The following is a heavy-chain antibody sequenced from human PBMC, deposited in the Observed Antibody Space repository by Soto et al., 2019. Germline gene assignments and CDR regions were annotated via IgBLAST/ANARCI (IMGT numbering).Heavy chain of an antibody. CDR2: INPSSSHI. Sequence: GGSLRLSCAASGFTFSTYHMNWVRQAPGKGLEWVSSINPSSSHIYYADSVRGRFTISRDNSKNSMDLQMNSLRTEDAAVYYCARGYCGGGGCYLRRDAIDVWGKGTMVTVSS. CDR3: ARGYCGGGGCYLRRDAIDV. V-gene: IGHV3-21*01. CDR1: GFTFSTYH. J-gene: IGHJ3*01. D-gene: IGHD2-15*01.